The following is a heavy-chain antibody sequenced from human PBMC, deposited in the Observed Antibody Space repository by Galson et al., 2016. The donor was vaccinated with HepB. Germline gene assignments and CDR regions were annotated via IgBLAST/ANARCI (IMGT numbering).Heavy chain of an antibody. CDR3: ARGGNWQFDY. D-gene: IGHD1-1*01. J-gene: IGHJ4*02. CDR1: GGSISSDYW. V-gene: IGHV4-4*02. CDR2: IHHRGRT. Sequence: SETLSLTCDVSGGSISSDYWWSWVRQPPGKGLEWIGEIHHRGRTNYNPSLKSRVTISLDKSKNQFSLKLPSVTAADTAVFYCARGGNWQFDYWGQGSLVSVSS.